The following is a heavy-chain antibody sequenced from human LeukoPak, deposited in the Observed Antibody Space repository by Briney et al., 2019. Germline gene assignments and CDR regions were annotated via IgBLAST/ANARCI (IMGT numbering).Heavy chain of an antibody. V-gene: IGHV1-69*06. CDR1: GGTFSSYA. Sequence: ASVKVSCKASGGTFSSYAISWVRQAPGQGLEWMGGIIPIFGTANYAQKFQGRVTITADKSTSTAYMELSSLRSEDTAVYYCARDRSTMVRGVIIGGDFDYWGQGTLVTVSS. J-gene: IGHJ4*02. CDR3: ARDRSTMVRGVIIGGDFDY. D-gene: IGHD3-10*01. CDR2: IIPIFGTA.